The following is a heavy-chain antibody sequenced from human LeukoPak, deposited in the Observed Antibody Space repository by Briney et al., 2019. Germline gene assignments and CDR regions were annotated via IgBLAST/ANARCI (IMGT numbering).Heavy chain of an antibody. D-gene: IGHD4-23*01. Sequence: SETLSLTCTVYGGSISSGSYDWSWIRQPAGQGREWFGRIYTSGSTNYIPSLNSRVTISVDKSKNQFSLKLSSVTAADAAVYYCARVSYGGIVIFDYWGQGTLVTVSS. CDR1: GGSISSGSYD. V-gene: IGHV4-61*02. J-gene: IGHJ4*02. CDR2: IYTSGST. CDR3: ARVSYGGIVIFDY.